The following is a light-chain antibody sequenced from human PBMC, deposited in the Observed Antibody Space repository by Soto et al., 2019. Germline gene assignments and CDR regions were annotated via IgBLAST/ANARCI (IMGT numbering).Light chain of an antibody. CDR3: QQYGSSPT. J-gene: IGKJ4*01. V-gene: IGKV3-20*01. CDR1: QSVRNNF. Sequence: EIVLTQSPGTLSLSPGERATLSCRASQSVRNNFLAWYQQKPGQAPRLLIYGASSRATGIPDRFGGSGSGTDFTLTISGLEPEDLAVYYCQQYGSSPTFGGGTKVEIK. CDR2: GAS.